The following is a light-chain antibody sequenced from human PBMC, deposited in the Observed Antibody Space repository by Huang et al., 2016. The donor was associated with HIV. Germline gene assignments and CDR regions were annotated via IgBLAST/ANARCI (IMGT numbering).Light chain of an antibody. CDR1: QRISRW. V-gene: IGKV1-5*03. CDR3: QEYNSYSGT. CDR2: KAS. J-gene: IGKJ1*01. Sequence: DIQMTQSPSTLSASVGDRVTITCRASQRISRWLSWYQQKPGKAPKLLIYKASNLESGVPSRFSGGGSGTEFTLTISSLQPDDFATYYCQEYNSYSGTFGQGTKVEVK.